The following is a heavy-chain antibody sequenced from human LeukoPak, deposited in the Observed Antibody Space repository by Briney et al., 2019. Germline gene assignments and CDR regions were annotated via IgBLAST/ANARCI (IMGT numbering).Heavy chain of an antibody. D-gene: IGHD1-26*01. CDR1: GGSISRNNYY. J-gene: IGHJ4*02. Sequence: PSETLSLTCSVSGGSISRNNYYWGWIRQPPGKGLEWIGSIYHSGTTYYNPSLKSRVTISVDTSKNQFSLKLSSVTAADTAVYYCARQRSGIVDYWGQGTLVTVSS. CDR2: IYHSGTT. CDR3: ARQRSGIVDY. V-gene: IGHV4-39*01.